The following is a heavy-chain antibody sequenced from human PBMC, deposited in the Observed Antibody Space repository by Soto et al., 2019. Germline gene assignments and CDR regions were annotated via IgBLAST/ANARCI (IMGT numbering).Heavy chain of an antibody. CDR3: ARDREGYCSGGSCYSGGY. D-gene: IGHD2-15*01. V-gene: IGHV3-30*04. J-gene: IGHJ4*02. CDR1: GLTFIAYA. CDR2: IPYDGTNK. Sequence: QVQLVESGGGVVQPGGSRRLSGAPSGLTFIAYAMNGVAQAQAKGWEGWAVIPYDGTNKYYANSVKGRFTISRDNSKNTLYLQMNSLRAEDTAVYYCARDREGYCSGGSCYSGGYWGQGTLVTVSS.